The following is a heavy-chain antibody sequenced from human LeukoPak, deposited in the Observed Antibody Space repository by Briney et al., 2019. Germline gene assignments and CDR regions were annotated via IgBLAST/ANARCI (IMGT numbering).Heavy chain of an antibody. CDR2: IYTSGST. V-gene: IGHV4-4*07. J-gene: IGHJ3*02. D-gene: IGHD3-22*01. Sequence: PSETLSLTCTVSGGSISSYYWSWIRQPAGKGLEWIGRIYTSGSTNYNPSLKSRVTMSVDTSKNQFSLKLSSVTAADTAVYYCARDHPYYYDSSGDDAFDIWGQGTMVTVSS. CDR1: GGSISSYY. CDR3: ARDHPYYYDSSGDDAFDI.